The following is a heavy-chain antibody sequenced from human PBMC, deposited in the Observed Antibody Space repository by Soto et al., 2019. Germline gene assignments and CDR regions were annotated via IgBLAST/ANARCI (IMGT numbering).Heavy chain of an antibody. J-gene: IGHJ2*01. CDR3: TSGAWYFEL. CDR2: IRSKAYGGTT. V-gene: IGHV3-49*04. CDR1: GFTFGDYA. Sequence: SLRLSCTASGFTFGDYAMSWVRQAPGKGLGWVGFIRSKAYGGTTEYAASVKGRFTISRDDSKSIAYLQMNSLKTEDTAVYCCTSGAWYFELWGRGTLVTVSS.